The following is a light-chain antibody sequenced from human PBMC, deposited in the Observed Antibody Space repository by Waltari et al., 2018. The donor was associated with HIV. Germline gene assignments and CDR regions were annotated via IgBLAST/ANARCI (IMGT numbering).Light chain of an antibody. J-gene: IGLJ3*02. CDR3: GTWDRSLSAAV. CDR2: DKN. Sequence: QSVLTQPPSVSAAPGQKVTISCSGSTSNIGNDYVSWYQHVPGAAPRLLIYDKNKRPSVSPDRFAGSRSGTSATLGSTGLQTGDEAHDYGGTWDRSLSAAVFGGGTKLTVL. V-gene: IGLV1-51*01. CDR1: TSNIGNDY.